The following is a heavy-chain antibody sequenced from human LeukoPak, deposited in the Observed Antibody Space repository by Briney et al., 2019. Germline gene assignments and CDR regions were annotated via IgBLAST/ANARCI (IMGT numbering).Heavy chain of an antibody. V-gene: IGHV3-23*01. CDR2: ISASGGST. CDR3: AGAPKVATILHYFDY. J-gene: IGHJ4*02. CDR1: GFTFSSSA. D-gene: IGHD5-24*01. Sequence: GGSLRLSRAASGFTFSSSAMSWVRQVPGKGLEWVSGISASGGSTSYADSVRGRFTISRDNSKNTLYVQMNSLRAEDTAVYYCAGAPKVATILHYFDYWGQGTLVTVSS.